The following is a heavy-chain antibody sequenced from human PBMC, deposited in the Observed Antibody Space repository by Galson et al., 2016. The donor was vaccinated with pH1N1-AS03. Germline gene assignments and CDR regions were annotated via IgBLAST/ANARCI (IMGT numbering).Heavy chain of an antibody. V-gene: IGHV1-18*01. CDR1: GYTFTNYG. CDR2: ISSFNGYT. Sequence: SVKVSCKASGYTFTNYGVSWVRQAPGQGLEWMGGISSFNGYTTYAQKLQDRVTITRDTSTSTAYMELRRLRSDDTAVYYSARRIAERLVADESVAFDYWGQGTLVTVSS. D-gene: IGHD6-25*01. CDR3: ARRIAERLVADESVAFDY. J-gene: IGHJ4*02.